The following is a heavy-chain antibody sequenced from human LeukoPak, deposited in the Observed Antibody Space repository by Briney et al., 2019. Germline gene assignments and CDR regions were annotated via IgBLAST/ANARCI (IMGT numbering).Heavy chain of an antibody. CDR2: FDPEDGET. CDR1: GYTLTELS. V-gene: IGHV1-24*01. Sequence: GASVKVSCKVSGYTLTELSMHWVRQAPGKGLEWMGGFDPEDGETIYAQKFQGRVTMTEDTSTDTAYMELSSLRSEDTAVYYCATDRAKVLRYFDWPRFDYWGQGTLVTVSS. CDR3: ATDRAKVLRYFDWPRFDY. D-gene: IGHD3-9*01. J-gene: IGHJ4*02.